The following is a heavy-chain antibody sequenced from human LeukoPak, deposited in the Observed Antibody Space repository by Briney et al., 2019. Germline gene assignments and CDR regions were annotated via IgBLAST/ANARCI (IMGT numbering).Heavy chain of an antibody. Sequence: GRSLRLSCAASGFIFSTYGMHWVRQAPGKGLEWVAIIWYDGSNKYYADSVKGRFTISRDNSNKTLYLQMNSLRAEDTAVYYCAGRPTGYSSGYIHWGQGTLVTVSS. V-gene: IGHV3-33*01. CDR2: IWYDGSNK. J-gene: IGHJ4*02. CDR1: GFIFSTYG. D-gene: IGHD5-18*01. CDR3: AGRPTGYSSGYIH.